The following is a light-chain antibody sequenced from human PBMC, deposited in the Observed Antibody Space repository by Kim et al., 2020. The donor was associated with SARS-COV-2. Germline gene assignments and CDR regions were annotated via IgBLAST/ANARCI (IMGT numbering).Light chain of an antibody. J-gene: IGKJ5*01. CDR1: QTISTY. CDR2: LVS. V-gene: IGKV1-39*01. CDR3: QQGYSTPIT. Sequence: DIQMTQSPSSLSASVGDRVTITCRASQTISTYLSWYQQKPGKAPKLLIYLVSTLQSGVPSRFSGSGSGTDFTLTISSLQPEDFATYYCQQGYSTPITFGQGTRLEIK.